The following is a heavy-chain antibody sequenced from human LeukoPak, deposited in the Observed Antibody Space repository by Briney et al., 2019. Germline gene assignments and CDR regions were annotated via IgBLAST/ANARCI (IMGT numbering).Heavy chain of an antibody. J-gene: IGHJ1*01. V-gene: IGHV4-59*01. D-gene: IGHD6-13*01. CDR2: IYYSGST. Sequence: PSETLSLTCTVSGGSISSYYWSWIRQPPGKGLEWIGYIYYSGSTNYNPSLKSRVTISVDTSKNQFSLKLSSVTAADTAVYYCASFSQQLGYFQHWGQGTLITVSS. CDR1: GGSISSYY. CDR3: ASFSQQLGYFQH.